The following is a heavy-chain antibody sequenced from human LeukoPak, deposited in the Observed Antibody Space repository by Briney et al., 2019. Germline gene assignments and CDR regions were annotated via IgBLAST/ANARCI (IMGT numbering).Heavy chain of an antibody. CDR1: GFTFSSYS. Sequence: GGSLRLSCAASGFTFSSYSMNWVRQAPGKGLEWVSSISSSSSYIYYADSVKGRFTISRDNAKNSLYLQMNSLRAEDTAVYYCAIYDFWSGYSYDYWGQGTLVTVSS. J-gene: IGHJ4*02. CDR3: AIYDFWSGYSYDY. CDR2: ISSSSSYI. V-gene: IGHV3-21*01. D-gene: IGHD3-3*01.